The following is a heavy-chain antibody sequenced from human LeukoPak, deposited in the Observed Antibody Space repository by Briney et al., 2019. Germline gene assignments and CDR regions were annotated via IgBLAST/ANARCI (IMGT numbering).Heavy chain of an antibody. D-gene: IGHD2-2*01. V-gene: IGHV4-39*01. Sequence: PSETLSLTCTVSGGSISSSSYYWGWIRQPPGKGLEWIGRIYYSGSTYYNPSLKSPVTISVDTSKNQFSLKLSSVTAADTAVYYCARQLGYCSSTSCYADKVDYWGQGTLVTVSS. CDR2: IYYSGST. CDR3: ARQLGYCSSTSCYADKVDY. CDR1: GGSISSSSYY. J-gene: IGHJ4*02.